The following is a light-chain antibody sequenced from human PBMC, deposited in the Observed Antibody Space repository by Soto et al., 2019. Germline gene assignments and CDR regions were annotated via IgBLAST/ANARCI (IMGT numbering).Light chain of an antibody. J-gene: IGKJ4*01. CDR2: DAF. V-gene: IGKV1-33*01. CDR1: QDIKNF. CDR3: QQYDSLPPT. Sequence: DIQMTQSPSSLSASVGDSVTMTCQASQDIKNFLNWYQQKPGKAPKLLIYDAFKLDTGVPSRFSGSESGTDFTFTISSLQPEDIATYFCQQYDSLPPTFGGGTRVEI.